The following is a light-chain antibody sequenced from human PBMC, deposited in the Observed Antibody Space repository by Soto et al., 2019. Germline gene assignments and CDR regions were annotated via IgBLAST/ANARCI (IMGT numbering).Light chain of an antibody. CDR2: KAS. CDR1: QSINRW. CDR3: LQYNIYQLR. Sequence: DIQMTQSPSTLSASVGDRVTITCRASQSINRWLAWYQQRPGKAPKILIHKASSLEAGVPSRFSGSDSGTEFTPTISSVQPDDFANYFCLQYNIYQLRFGGGTKVDIK. J-gene: IGKJ4*01. V-gene: IGKV1-5*03.